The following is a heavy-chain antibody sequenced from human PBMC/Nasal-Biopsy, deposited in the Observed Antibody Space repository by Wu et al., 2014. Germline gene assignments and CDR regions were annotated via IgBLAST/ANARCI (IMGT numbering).Heavy chain of an antibody. V-gene: IGHV1-2*02. D-gene: IGHD3-22*01. CDR1: GYTFTAYY. CDR2: INPNTGDT. J-gene: IGHJ3*02. Sequence: KVSCKASGYTFTAYYIHWVRQAPGQGLEWMGWINPNTGDTDFAQKFQGRVTMARDTSITTAYMDLSRLRSDDTAVYYCARDNGYYDSSGYYYDAFDIWGQGTMVTVSS. CDR3: ARDNGYYDSSGYYYDAFDI.